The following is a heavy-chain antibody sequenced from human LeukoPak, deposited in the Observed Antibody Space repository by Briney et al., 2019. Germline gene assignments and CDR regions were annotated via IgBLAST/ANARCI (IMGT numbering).Heavy chain of an antibody. V-gene: IGHV3-48*04. J-gene: IGHJ4*02. D-gene: IGHD3-10*02. CDR1: GFTFSSYS. Sequence: GGSLRLSCAASGFTFSSYSMNWVRQAPGKGLEWVSYISSSSSTIYYADSVKGRFTISRDNAKNSLYLQMNSLRAEDTAVYYCAELGITMIGGVWGQGTLVTVSS. CDR2: ISSSSSTI. CDR3: AELGITMIGGV.